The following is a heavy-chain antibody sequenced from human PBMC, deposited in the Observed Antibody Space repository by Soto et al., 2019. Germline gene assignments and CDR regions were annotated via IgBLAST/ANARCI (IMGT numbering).Heavy chain of an antibody. V-gene: IGHV1-69*02. CDR1: GGTFSSYT. J-gene: IGHJ6*02. CDR2: IIPILGIA. D-gene: IGHD1-26*01. CDR3: ARPREGGMDV. Sequence: QVQLVQSGAEVKKPGSSVKVSCKASGGTFSSYTISWVRQAPGQGLEWMGRIIPILGIANYAQKFQGSVAITADKSTSTAYMERSSLRSEDTAVYYCARPREGGMDVWGQGTTVTVSS.